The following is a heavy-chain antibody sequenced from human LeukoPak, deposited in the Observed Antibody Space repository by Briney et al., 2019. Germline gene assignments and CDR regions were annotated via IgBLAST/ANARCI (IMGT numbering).Heavy chain of an antibody. J-gene: IGHJ4*02. CDR1: GFTFSSYG. Sequence: PGGSLRLSCAASGFTFSSYGMHWVRQAPGKGLEWVSAISGSGGSTYYADSVKGRFTISRDNSKNTLYLQMNSLRAEDTAVYYCAKDQKVGATTVLDYWGQGTLVTVSS. D-gene: IGHD1-26*01. CDR3: AKDQKVGATTVLDY. CDR2: ISGSGGST. V-gene: IGHV3-23*01.